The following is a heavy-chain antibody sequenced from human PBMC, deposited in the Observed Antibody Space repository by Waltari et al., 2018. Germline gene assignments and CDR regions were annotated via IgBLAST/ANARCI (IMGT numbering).Heavy chain of an antibody. D-gene: IGHD3-10*01. CDR3: ARLAPRTYRSPVPGRHYYYGMDV. V-gene: IGHV3-74*03. CDR1: GFRFSNYW. CDR2: FSNDETTL. Sequence: EEQLLESGGGLVQPGDSLRLSCAASGFRFSNYWMNWVRQAPGKGLVWVARFSNDETTLTYADSVKGRFTISRDNAKNTVYLQRKRLGADDTAVYYCARLAPRTYRSPVPGRHYYYGMDVWGQGTTVTVSS. J-gene: IGHJ6*02.